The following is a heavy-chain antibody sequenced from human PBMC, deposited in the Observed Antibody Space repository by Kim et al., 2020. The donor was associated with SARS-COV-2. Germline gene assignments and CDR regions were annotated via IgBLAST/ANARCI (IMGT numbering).Heavy chain of an antibody. CDR3: ARELGLVAGGADY. J-gene: IGHJ4*02. V-gene: IGHV3-30*10. D-gene: IGHD6-19*01. Sequence: YTDYVKGEFTNSRDNSKNTLYLQMNSLRAEDTAVYYCARELGLVAGGADYWGQRTLVTVSS.